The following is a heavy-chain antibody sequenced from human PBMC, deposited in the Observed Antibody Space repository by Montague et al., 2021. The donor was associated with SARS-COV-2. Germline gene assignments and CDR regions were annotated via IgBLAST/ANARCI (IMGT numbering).Heavy chain of an antibody. Sequence: SLRLSCAASGFTFSSYGMHWVRQAPGKGLEWVAVIWYDGSNKYYADSVKGRFTVSRDNSKNTLYLQMNGLRAEDTAVYYCARDYPRGDILTVYYYYMDVWGKGTTVTVSS. V-gene: IGHV3-33*01. CDR2: IWYDGSNK. J-gene: IGHJ6*03. D-gene: IGHD3-9*01. CDR3: ARDYPRGDILTVYYYYMDV. CDR1: GFTFSSYG.